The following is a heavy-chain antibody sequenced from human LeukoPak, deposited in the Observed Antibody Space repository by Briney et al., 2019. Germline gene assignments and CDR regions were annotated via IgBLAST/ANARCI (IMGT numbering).Heavy chain of an antibody. V-gene: IGHV1-2*02. CDR2: INPNSGGT. CDR1: GYTFTGYY. J-gene: IGHJ4*02. Sequence: ASVKVSRKASGYTFTGYYMHWVRQAPGQGLEWMGWINPNSGGTNYAQKFQGRVTMTRDTSISTAYMELSRLRSDDTAVYYCALAYSSGWYYFDYWGQGTLVTVSS. CDR3: ALAYSSGWYYFDY. D-gene: IGHD6-19*01.